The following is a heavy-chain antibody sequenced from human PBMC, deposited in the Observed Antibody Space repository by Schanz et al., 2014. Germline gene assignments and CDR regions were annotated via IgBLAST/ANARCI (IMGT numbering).Heavy chain of an antibody. J-gene: IGHJ4*02. CDR2: TSTDGTKT. CDR1: GFTFRGHA. V-gene: IGHV3-30*04. Sequence: QVHLVESGGGVVQPGGSLRLSCAASGFTFRGHAMHWVRQAPGQGLEKVAVTSTDGTKTYYAASVRGRFTISRDNSKNTLYLQMNSLRAEDTAVYYCTKFETRTGTNYWGQGTLVTVSS. CDR3: TKFETRTGTNY. D-gene: IGHD1-1*01.